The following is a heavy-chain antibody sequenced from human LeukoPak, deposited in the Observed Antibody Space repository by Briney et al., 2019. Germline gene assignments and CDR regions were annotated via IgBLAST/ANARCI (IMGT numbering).Heavy chain of an antibody. J-gene: IGHJ3*02. Sequence: PSETLSLTCAVSGGSISSSNWWSWVRQPPGKGLEWIGEIYHSGSTNYNPSLKSRVTISVDKSKNQFSLKLSSVTAADTAVYYCARVGPAVVVVAAIEPPQAFDIWGQGTMVTVSS. CDR2: IYHSGST. V-gene: IGHV4-4*02. D-gene: IGHD2-15*01. CDR3: ARVGPAVVVVAAIEPPQAFDI. CDR1: GGSISSSNW.